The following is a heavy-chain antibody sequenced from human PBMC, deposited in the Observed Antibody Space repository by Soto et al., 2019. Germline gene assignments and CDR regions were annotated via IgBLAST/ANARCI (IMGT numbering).Heavy chain of an antibody. CDR3: ARGLHYVWGSYRSPTYFDY. Sequence: QVQLVESGGGVVQPGRSLRLSCAVSGFTFSNYAMHWVRQAPGKGLEWVAGISHDGGNKYYGESVKGRFTISRDDSKNELFXQVNSLRAEDTAVYYCARGLHYVWGSYRSPTYFDYWGQGTLVIVSS. CDR2: ISHDGGNK. CDR1: GFTFSNYA. D-gene: IGHD3-16*02. V-gene: IGHV3-30-3*01. J-gene: IGHJ4*02.